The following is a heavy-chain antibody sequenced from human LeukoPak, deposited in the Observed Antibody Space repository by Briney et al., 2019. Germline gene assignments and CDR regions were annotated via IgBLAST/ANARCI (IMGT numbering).Heavy chain of an antibody. D-gene: IGHD3-10*01. CDR3: ARDWSSGSQWGVAR. CDR2: ISSSSSYI. Sequence: PGGSLRLSCAASGFTFSSYSMNWVRQAPGKGLEWVSSISSSSSYIYYADSVKGRFTISRDNAKNSLYLQMNSLRAEDTAVYYCARDWSSGSQWGVARWGQXTLVTVSS. V-gene: IGHV3-21*01. CDR1: GFTFSSYS. J-gene: IGHJ4*02.